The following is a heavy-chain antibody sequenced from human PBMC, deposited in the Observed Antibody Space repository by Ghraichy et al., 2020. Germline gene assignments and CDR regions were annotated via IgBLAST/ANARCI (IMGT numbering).Heavy chain of an antibody. CDR2: IDQDGSEI. CDR1: EFTFRIFW. J-gene: IGHJ5*02. Sequence: GGSLRLSCTASEFTFRIFWMSWVRQAPGKGLEWVANIDQDGSEIYYGDSVAGRFTISRDNSKNSLFLQMNSLRAEDTAVYYCAGGGQFLDLWGQGTLVTVSS. CDR3: AGGGQFLDL. V-gene: IGHV3-7*04. D-gene: IGHD3-16*01.